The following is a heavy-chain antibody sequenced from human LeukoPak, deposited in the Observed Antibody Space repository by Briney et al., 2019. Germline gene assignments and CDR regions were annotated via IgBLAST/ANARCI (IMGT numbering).Heavy chain of an antibody. CDR2: IYYSGST. D-gene: IGHD6-19*01. Sequence: SETLSLTCTGSGGSISSYYWSWIRQPPGKGLEWIGYIYYSGSTNYNPSLKSRVTISVDTSKNQFSLKLSSVTAADTAVYYCATYSSGSRWFDSWGRGTLVTVSS. V-gene: IGHV4-59*01. J-gene: IGHJ5*01. CDR1: GGSISSYY. CDR3: ATYSSGSRWFDS.